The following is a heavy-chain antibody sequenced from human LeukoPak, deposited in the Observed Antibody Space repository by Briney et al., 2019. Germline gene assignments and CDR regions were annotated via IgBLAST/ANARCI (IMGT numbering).Heavy chain of an antibody. CDR2: INPSGGST. CDR3: ARDYRNISYYMDV. V-gene: IGHV1-46*01. D-gene: IGHD4-11*01. Sequence: GASVKVSCKASGYTFTSYYMHWVRQAPGQGLEWMGIINPSGGSTSYAQKFQGKITMTRDTSTSTVYMKLSGLRSEDTAVYYCARDYRNISYYMDVWGKGTTVTVSS. CDR1: GYTFTSYY. J-gene: IGHJ6*03.